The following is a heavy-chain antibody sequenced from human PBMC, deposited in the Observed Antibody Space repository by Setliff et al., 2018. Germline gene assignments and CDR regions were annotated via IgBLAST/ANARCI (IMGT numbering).Heavy chain of an antibody. V-gene: IGHV3-7*02. Sequence: GSLRLSCAASEFTFSSYWMSWVRQAPGKGLEWLANIKRDGSEKYYVDSVKGRFTISRDNAKNSLYLQMNSLRAEDTAVYYCASAGHSGSWFPFDAFHIWGQGTMVTVSS. CDR1: EFTFSSYW. CDR3: ASAGHSGSWFPFDAFHI. J-gene: IGHJ3*02. D-gene: IGHD6-13*01. CDR2: IKRDGSEK.